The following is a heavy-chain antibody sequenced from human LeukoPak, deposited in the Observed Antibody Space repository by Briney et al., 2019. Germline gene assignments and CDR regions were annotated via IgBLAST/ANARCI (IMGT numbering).Heavy chain of an antibody. V-gene: IGHV4-34*01. D-gene: IGHD3-10*01. J-gene: IGHJ4*02. CDR3: ARGGGITMVRGLDY. CDR2: INHSGST. CDR1: GGSFSGYY. Sequence: SETLSLTCAVYGGSFSGYYWSWIRQSPGKGLEWIGEINHSGSTNYNPSLKSRVTISVDTSKNQFSLKLSSVTAADTAVYYCARGGGITMVRGLDYWGQGTLVTVSS.